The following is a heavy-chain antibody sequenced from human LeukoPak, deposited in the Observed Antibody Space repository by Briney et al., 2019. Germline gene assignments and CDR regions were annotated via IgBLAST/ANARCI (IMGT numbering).Heavy chain of an antibody. CDR1: GYTFTSYD. Sequence: ASVKVSCKASGYTFTSYDINWVRQATGQGLEWVGWMNPNSGNTGYAQKFQGRVTMTRNTSISTAYMELSSLRSEDTAVYYCARAPLYCSGGSCYIFDCWGQGTLVTVSS. J-gene: IGHJ4*02. CDR2: MNPNSGNT. V-gene: IGHV1-8*01. CDR3: ARAPLYCSGGSCYIFDC. D-gene: IGHD2-15*01.